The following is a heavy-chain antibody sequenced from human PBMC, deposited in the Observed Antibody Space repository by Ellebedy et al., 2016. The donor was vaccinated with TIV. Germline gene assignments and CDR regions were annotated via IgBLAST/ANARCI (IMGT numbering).Heavy chain of an antibody. D-gene: IGHD2-21*01. V-gene: IGHV1-69*13. CDR2: IIPIFGTA. Sequence: AASVKVSCKASGYTFTGYYMHWVRQAPGQGLEWMGGIIPIFGTANYAQKFQGRVTITADESTSTAYMELSSLRSEDTAVYYCARDVVVIMGYGMDVWGQGTTVTVSS. CDR3: ARDVVVIMGYGMDV. J-gene: IGHJ6*02. CDR1: GYTFTGYY.